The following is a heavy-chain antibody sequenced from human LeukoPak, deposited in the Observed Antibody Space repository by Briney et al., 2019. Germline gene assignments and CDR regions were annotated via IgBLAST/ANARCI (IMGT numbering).Heavy chain of an antibody. CDR1: GGSISSYY. CDR3: ARAPANWNDGGDYFDY. Sequence: IPSETLSLTCTVSGGSISSYYWNWIRQPPGKGLEWIGYIYYSGSTNYNPSLKSRVTISVDTSKNQFSLKLSSVTAADTAVYYCARAPANWNDGGDYFDYWGQGTLVTVSS. V-gene: IGHV4-59*01. D-gene: IGHD1-1*01. CDR2: IYYSGST. J-gene: IGHJ4*02.